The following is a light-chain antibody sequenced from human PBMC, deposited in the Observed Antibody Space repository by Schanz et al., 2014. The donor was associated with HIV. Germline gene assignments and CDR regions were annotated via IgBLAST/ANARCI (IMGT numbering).Light chain of an antibody. V-gene: IGKV3-20*01. CDR2: SAS. CDR3: QQYNSYPWT. Sequence: EIVLTQSPGTLSLSPGEGAILSCRASQTIGNNYLAWYQQKPGQAPRLLIYSASSRATGIPDRFSGSGSGTEFTLTISSLQSEDFATYYCQQYNSYPWTFGQGTKVEIK. J-gene: IGKJ1*01. CDR1: QTIGNNY.